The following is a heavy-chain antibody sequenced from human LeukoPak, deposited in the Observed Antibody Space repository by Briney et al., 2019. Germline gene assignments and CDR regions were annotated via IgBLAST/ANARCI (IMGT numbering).Heavy chain of an antibody. J-gene: IGHJ4*02. D-gene: IGHD2-2*01. Sequence: GGSLRLSCAASGLTFSSYAMSWVRQAPGKGLEWVSAISGSGGSTYYADSVKGRFTISRDNSKNTLYLQMNSLRAEDTAVYYCAKDAPVNIVVVPAANSWGQGTQITVSS. CDR2: ISGSGGST. CDR3: AKDAPVNIVVVPAANS. CDR1: GLTFSSYA. V-gene: IGHV3-23*01.